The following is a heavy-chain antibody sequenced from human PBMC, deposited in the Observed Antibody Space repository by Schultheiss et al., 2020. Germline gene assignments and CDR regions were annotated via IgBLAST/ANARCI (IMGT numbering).Heavy chain of an antibody. CDR3: AKDYMVRGVAPFDY. D-gene: IGHD3-10*01. Sequence: GESLKISCAASGFTFSRYAMSWVRQAPGKGLEWVSAINRSGGSTYYADSVKGRFTISRDNSKNTLYLQMNSLRAEDTAVYYCAKDYMVRGVAPFDYWGQGTLVTVSS. V-gene: IGHV3-23*01. CDR1: GFTFSRYA. CDR2: INRSGGST. J-gene: IGHJ4*02.